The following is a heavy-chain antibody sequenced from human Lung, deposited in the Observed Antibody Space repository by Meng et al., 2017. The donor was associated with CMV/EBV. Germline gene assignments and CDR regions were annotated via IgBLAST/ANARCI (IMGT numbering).Heavy chain of an antibody. V-gene: IGHV4-59*01. CDR3: ARVDGTYYDFWSGSVGSWFDP. D-gene: IGHD3-3*01. CDR2: IYYSGST. J-gene: IGHJ5*02. CDR1: GGSISSYY. Sequence: LXCTVSGGSISSYYWSWIRQPPGKGLEWIGYIYYSGSTNYNPSLKSRVTISVDTSKNQFSLKLSSVTAADTAVYYCARVDGTYYDFWSGSVGSWFDPWXQGTVVTVSS.